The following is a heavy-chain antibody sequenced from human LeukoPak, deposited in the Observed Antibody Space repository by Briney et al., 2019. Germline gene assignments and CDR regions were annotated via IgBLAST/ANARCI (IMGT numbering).Heavy chain of an antibody. CDR2: ISSSSSYI. D-gene: IGHD3-10*01. V-gene: IGHV3-21*01. CDR3: ARDQVSGNYYGSGSYSRGYYYGVDV. J-gene: IGHJ6*04. CDR1: GFTFSSYS. Sequence: GGSLRLSCAASGFTFSSYSMNWVRQAPGKGLEWVSSISSSSSYIYYADSVKGRFTISRDNAKNSLYLQMNSLRAEDTAVYYCARDQVSGNYYGSGSYSRGYYYGVDVWGKGTTVTVSS.